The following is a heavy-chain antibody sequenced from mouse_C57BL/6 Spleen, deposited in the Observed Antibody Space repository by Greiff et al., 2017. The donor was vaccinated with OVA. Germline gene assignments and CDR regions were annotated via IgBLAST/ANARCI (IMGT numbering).Heavy chain of an antibody. D-gene: IGHD1-1*01. J-gene: IGHJ1*03. CDR3: ARNYGSSYVYFDV. CDR2: INPYNGDT. CDR1: GYSFTGYF. V-gene: IGHV1-20*01. Sequence: EVKLMESGPELVKPGDSVKISCKASGYSFTGYFMNWVMQSHGKSLEWIGRINPYNGDTFYNQKFKGKATLTVDKSSITAHMELRSLTSEDSAVYYCARNYGSSYVYFDVWGTGTTVTVSS.